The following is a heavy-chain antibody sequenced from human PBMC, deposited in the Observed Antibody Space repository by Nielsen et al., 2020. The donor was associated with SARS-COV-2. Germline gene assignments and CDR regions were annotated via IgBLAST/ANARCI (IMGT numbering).Heavy chain of an antibody. Sequence: SETLSLTCAVSGGSLSGHYWTWIRQSPGKGLEWIGEIKESGGTNYSPSLKSRLTISVDTSKKHFSLKLASVTAADTAFYYCARRNRLAAPGAHFDLWGRDTLVTVSS. CDR3: ARRNRLAAPGAHFDL. V-gene: IGHV4-34*01. D-gene: IGHD6-13*01. J-gene: IGHJ2*01. CDR2: IKESGGT. CDR1: GGSLSGHY.